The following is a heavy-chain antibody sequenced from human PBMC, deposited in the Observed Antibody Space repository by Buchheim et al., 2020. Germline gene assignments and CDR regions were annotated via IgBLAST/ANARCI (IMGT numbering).Heavy chain of an antibody. V-gene: IGHV3-30*04. Sequence: QVQLVESGGGVVQPGRSLRLSCAASGFTFSSYAMHWVRQAPGKGLEWVAVISYDGSNKYYADSVKGRFTISRDNSKNTLYLQMNSLRAEDTAVYYCARDPSFSGYDVSYYFGHWGQGTL. J-gene: IGHJ4*02. CDR1: GFTFSSYA. D-gene: IGHD5-12*01. CDR2: ISYDGSNK. CDR3: ARDPSFSGYDVSYYFGH.